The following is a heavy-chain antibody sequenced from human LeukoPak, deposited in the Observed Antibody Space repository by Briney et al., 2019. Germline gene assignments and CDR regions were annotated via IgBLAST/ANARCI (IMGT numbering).Heavy chain of an antibody. CDR2: ISPYNDNT. D-gene: IGHD6-19*01. Sequence: ASVRVSCTASGYTFTTYGISWVRQAPGQGLEWMGWISPYNDNTEYAQKFQGRVTMTTDTSTSTVYMELRSLRSDDTAMYYCAKDPPHSSGPNSPCFEFWGQGTLVTVSS. V-gene: IGHV1-18*01. CDR3: AKDPPHSSGPNSPCFEF. J-gene: IGHJ4*02. CDR1: GYTFTTYG.